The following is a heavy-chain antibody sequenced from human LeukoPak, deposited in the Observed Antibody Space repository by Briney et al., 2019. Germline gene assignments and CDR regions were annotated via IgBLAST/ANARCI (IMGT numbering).Heavy chain of an antibody. D-gene: IGHD5-24*01. J-gene: IGHJ4*02. CDR2: ISAYNGNT. CDR1: GYTFTSYG. CDR3: ARARRGVEMATIFDF. V-gene: IGHV1-18*01. Sequence: ASVKVSCKASGYTFTSYGISWVRQAPGQGLEWMGWISAYNGNTNYAQKLQGRVTMTTDTSTSTAYMELRSLRSDDTAVYYCARARRGVEMATIFDFWGQGTLVTVSS.